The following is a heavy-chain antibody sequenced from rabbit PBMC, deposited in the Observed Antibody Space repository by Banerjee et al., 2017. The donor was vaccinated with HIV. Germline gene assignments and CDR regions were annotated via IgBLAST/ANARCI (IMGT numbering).Heavy chain of an antibody. D-gene: IGHD7-1*01. CDR1: GFDFSSYYM. J-gene: IGHJ4*01. CDR2: IYPGDDTT. CDR3: ARDLAAVTGWNFGL. V-gene: IGHV1S45*01. Sequence: QEQLEESGGGLVQPGGSLKLSCKASGFDFSSYYMSWVRQAPGKGLEWIACIYPGDDTTYYASWAKGRFTISKTSSTTVTLQMTSLTAADTATYFCARDLAAVTGWNFGLWGQGTLVTVS.